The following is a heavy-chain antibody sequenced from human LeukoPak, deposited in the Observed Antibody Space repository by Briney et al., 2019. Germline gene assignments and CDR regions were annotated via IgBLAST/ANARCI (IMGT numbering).Heavy chain of an antibody. V-gene: IGHV1-69*04. CDR2: IIPILGIA. CDR3: ARDQAGTPPNVIIIGG. J-gene: IGHJ4*02. CDR1: GGTFSSYA. D-gene: IGHD3-10*01. Sequence: SVKVSCKASGGTFSSYAISWVRQAPGQGLEWMGRIIPILGIANYAQKFQGRVTITADKSTSTAYMELSSLRSEDTAVYYCARDQAGTPPNVIIIGGWGQGTLVTVSS.